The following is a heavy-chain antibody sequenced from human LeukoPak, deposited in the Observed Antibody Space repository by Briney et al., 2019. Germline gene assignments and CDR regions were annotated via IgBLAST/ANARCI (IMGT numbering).Heavy chain of an antibody. CDR2: IKPSGSEK. J-gene: IGHJ3*02. Sequence: GGSLRLSCEGSGFTLSNYWMTWVRQAPEKGLEWVANIKPSGSEKHYADSVKGRFTISRDNSKNTLYLQMNSLRAEDAAVYYCAKALALDSSGPKGYAFDIWGQGTMVTVSS. D-gene: IGHD3-22*01. CDR1: GFTLSNYW. CDR3: AKALALDSSGPKGYAFDI. V-gene: IGHV3-7*03.